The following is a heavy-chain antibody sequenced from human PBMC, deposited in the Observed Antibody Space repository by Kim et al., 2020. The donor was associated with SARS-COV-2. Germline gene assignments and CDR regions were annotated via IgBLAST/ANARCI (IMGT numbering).Heavy chain of an antibody. D-gene: IGHD3-10*01. CDR3: TRDKGSGSYWRNKGWFDP. Sequence: GGSLRLSCTASGFTFGDYAMSWFRQAPGKGLEWVGFIRSKAYGGTTEYAASVKGRFTISRDDSKSIAYLQMNSLKTEDTAVYYCTRDKGSGSYWRNKGWFDPWGQGTLVTVSS. CDR2: IRSKAYGGTT. V-gene: IGHV3-49*03. CDR1: GFTFGDYA. J-gene: IGHJ5*02.